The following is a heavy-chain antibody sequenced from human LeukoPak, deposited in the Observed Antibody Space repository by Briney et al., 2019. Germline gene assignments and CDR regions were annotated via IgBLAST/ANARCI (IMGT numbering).Heavy chain of an antibody. CDR2: ISSSSSTI. J-gene: IGHJ4*02. V-gene: IGHV3-48*01. CDR3: ARGSTYYDSSGQVPFDY. Sequence: GGSLRLSCAASVFTFSTYSMNWVRQAPGKGLEWVSYISSSSSTIYYADSVKGRFTISRDNAKNSLYLQMNSLRAEDTAVYYCARGSTYYDSSGQVPFDYWGQGTLVTVSS. CDR1: VFTFSTYS. D-gene: IGHD3-22*01.